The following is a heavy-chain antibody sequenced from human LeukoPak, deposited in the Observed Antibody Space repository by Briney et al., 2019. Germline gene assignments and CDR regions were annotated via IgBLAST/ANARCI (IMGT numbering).Heavy chain of an antibody. Sequence: PGGSLRISCAAPGFTFSSYSMNWVRQAPGKGLEWVSYISGSSSTIYYADSVKGRFTISRDNAKNLLYLQMNSLRVEDSAVYYCARGAAVAAIREDWFDPWGQGTLVTVSS. V-gene: IGHV3-48*01. CDR1: GFTFSSYS. J-gene: IGHJ5*02. CDR3: ARGAAVAAIREDWFDP. CDR2: ISGSSSTI. D-gene: IGHD6-19*01.